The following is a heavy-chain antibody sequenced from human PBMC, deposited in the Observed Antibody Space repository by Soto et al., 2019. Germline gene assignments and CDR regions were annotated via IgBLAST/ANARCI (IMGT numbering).Heavy chain of an antibody. CDR3: ANKNGVTYSGYGDAFDI. D-gene: IGHD5-12*01. Sequence: GGSLRLSCAASGFTFSSYAMSWVRQAPGKGLEWVSAISGSGGSTYYADSVKGRFTISRDNSKNTLYLQMNSLRAEDTAVYYCANKNGVTYSGYGDAFDIWGQGTMVTVSS. V-gene: IGHV3-23*01. CDR2: ISGSGGST. J-gene: IGHJ3*02. CDR1: GFTFSSYA.